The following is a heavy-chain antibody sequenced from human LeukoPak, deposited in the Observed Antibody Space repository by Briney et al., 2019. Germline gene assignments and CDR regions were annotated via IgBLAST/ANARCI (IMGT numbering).Heavy chain of an antibody. CDR1: GFTFSSYG. CDR2: IWYDGSNK. J-gene: IGHJ4*02. CDR3: ARDEDYGDLQPTYFDY. D-gene: IGHD4-17*01. Sequence: PGGSLRLSCAASGFTFSSYGMHWVRQAPGKGLEWVAVIWYDGSNKYYADSVKGRFTISRDNSKNTLYLQMNSLRAEDTAVYYCARDEDYGDLQPTYFDYWGQGTLVTVSS. V-gene: IGHV3-33*01.